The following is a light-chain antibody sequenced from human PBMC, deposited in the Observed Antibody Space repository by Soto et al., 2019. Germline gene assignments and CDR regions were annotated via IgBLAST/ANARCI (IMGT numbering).Light chain of an antibody. CDR2: NNN. J-gene: IGLJ3*02. CDR1: SSNIGSTT. V-gene: IGLV1-44*01. CDR3: AAWDDSLNGVV. Sequence: QSVLTQPPSASGTPGQRVTIACSGSSSNIGSTTVKWYQQLPGTAPQLLIYNNNQRPSGVPVRFSGSKFGTSASLAISGLQSEDEADYYCAAWDDSLNGVVFGGGTKLTV.